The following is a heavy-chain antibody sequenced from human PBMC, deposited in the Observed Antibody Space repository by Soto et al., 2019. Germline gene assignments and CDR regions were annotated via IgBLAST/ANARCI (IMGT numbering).Heavy chain of an antibody. Sequence: GESLEISCQCSGYSFTIYWIGWVRQMPGKGLEWMGIIYPGDSETRYSPSYQGQVTISADKSITNAYLQWPSLKASDTAMYYCPRLGDAYPGYWGQGTLLTAAS. CDR2: IYPGDSET. V-gene: IGHV5-51*01. J-gene: IGHJ4*02. D-gene: IGHD2-2*01. CDR1: GYSFTIYW. CDR3: PRLGDAYPGY.